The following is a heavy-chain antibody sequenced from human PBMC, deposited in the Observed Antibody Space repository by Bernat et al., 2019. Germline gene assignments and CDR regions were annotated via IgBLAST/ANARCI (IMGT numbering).Heavy chain of an antibody. CDR2: ISYDGSNK. D-gene: IGHD3-3*01. CDR1: GFTFSSYA. J-gene: IGHJ3*02. V-gene: IGHV3-30-3*01. CDR3: ARSGSFWAFDI. Sequence: QVQLVESGGGVVQPGRSLRLSCAASGFTFSSYAMHWVRQAPGKGLEWVAVISYDGSNKYYADSVKGRVTISRDNSKNTLYLQMNSLRAEDTAVYYCARSGSFWAFDIWGQGTMVTVSS.